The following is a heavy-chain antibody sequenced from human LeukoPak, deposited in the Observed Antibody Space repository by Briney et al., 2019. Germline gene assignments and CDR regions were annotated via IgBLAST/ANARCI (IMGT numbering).Heavy chain of an antibody. CDR1: GFTFSSYA. CDR3: AREGLELGLDY. V-gene: IGHV3-30-3*01. CDR2: ISYDGSNK. J-gene: IGHJ4*02. Sequence: GGSLRLSCAASGFTFSSYAMHWVRQAPGKGLEWVAVISYDGSNKYYADSVKGRFTISRDNSKNTLNLQMNSLRAEDTAVYYCAREGLELGLDYWGQGTLVTVSS. D-gene: IGHD1-7*01.